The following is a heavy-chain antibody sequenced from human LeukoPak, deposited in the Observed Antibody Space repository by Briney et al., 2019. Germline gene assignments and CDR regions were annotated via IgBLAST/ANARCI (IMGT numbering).Heavy chain of an antibody. CDR1: GYTSTSYD. Sequence: ASVKVSCKASGYTSTSYDINWVRQATGQGLEWMGWMNPNSGNTGYAQKFQGRVTMTRNTSTSTAYMELSSLRSEDTAVYYCARGTTVTPSDYWGQGTLVTVSS. CDR3: ARGTTVTPSDY. J-gene: IGHJ4*02. V-gene: IGHV1-8*01. CDR2: MNPNSGNT. D-gene: IGHD4-17*01.